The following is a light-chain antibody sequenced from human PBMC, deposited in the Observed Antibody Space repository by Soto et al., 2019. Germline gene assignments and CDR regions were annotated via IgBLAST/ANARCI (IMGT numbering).Light chain of an antibody. J-gene: IGLJ2*01. Sequence: SYELTQPPSVSVAPGKTARITCGGSNIGRYSVHWYQQKPGQAPVLVIYYDNDRPSGIPERFSGSNSGNTATLTVSRVEAGDEADYYCQVWDSSGDHVVFGGGTKVTVL. CDR2: YDN. V-gene: IGLV3-21*04. CDR3: QVWDSSGDHVV. CDR1: NIGRYS.